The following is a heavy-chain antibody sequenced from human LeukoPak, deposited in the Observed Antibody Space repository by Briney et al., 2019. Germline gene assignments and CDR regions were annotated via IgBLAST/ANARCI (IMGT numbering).Heavy chain of an antibody. CDR1: GFTSSMFV. D-gene: IGHD3-10*01. CDR3: AKDYNPELIHYFDY. J-gene: IGHJ4*02. V-gene: IGHV3-30*18. Sequence: RGSPRLSPAASGFTSSMFVMRSGRPGPRGGVWSVLVISYDGTTKYYGDSVKGRFTISRDNSKSKLHLQMNSLRAEETAVYYCAKDYNPELIHYFDYWGQGTLVTVSS. CDR2: ISYDGTTK.